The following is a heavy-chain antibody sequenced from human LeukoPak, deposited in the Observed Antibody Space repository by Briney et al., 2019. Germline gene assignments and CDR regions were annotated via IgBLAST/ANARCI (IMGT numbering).Heavy chain of an antibody. V-gene: IGHV3-74*01. CDR2: IKSDGSET. CDR1: GFTFSSYW. J-gene: IGHJ6*02. Sequence: GGSLRLSCAASGFTFSSYWMHWVRQAPGKGLMWVSRIKSDGSETSYADSVKGRFTISRDNARNTLYLQMNSLRPEDTAIYYCASDRVFYGLDVWGQGTTVTVS. CDR3: ASDRVFYGLDV.